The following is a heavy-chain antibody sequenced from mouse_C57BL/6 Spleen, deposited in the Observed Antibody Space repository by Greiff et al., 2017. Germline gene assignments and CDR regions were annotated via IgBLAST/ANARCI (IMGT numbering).Heavy chain of an antibody. V-gene: IGHV1-80*01. J-gene: IGHJ1*03. CDR2: IYPGDGDT. CDR3: ARWDYYGSSSDWYFDV. Sequence: VQLQQSGAELVKPGASVKISCKASGYAFSSYWMNWVKQRPGKGLEWIGQIYPGDGDTNYNGKFKGKATLTADKSSSTAYMQLSSLTSEDSAVYFCARWDYYGSSSDWYFDVWGTGTTVTVSS. CDR1: GYAFSSYW. D-gene: IGHD1-1*01.